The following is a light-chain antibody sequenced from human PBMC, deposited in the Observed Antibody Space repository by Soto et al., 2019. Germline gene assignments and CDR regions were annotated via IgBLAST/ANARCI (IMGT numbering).Light chain of an antibody. CDR2: DAS. CDR1: QTVSSY. V-gene: IGKV3-11*01. Sequence: EIVLTQSPATLSLSPGERATLSCRASQTVSSYLLWYQQKPGQAPRLLIYDASNRASGTPARFSGSGSETDFTLTISSLEPEDFAVYYCQQYGNFPYTFGQGTKLEIK. CDR3: QQYGNFPYT. J-gene: IGKJ2*01.